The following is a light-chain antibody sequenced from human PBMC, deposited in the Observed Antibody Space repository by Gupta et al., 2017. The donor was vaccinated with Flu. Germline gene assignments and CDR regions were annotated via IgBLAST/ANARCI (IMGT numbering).Light chain of an antibody. CDR3: GVWDNIRRGGG. J-gene: IGLJ3*02. CDR2: EDD. Sequence: KVSISGSGSSYNIGSNYVSWYQHVPATAPKLLIYEDDKRPSGIPDRFSGSKSDTSATVDITGLQTGDEADYYCGVWDNIRRGGGFGGGTKLTVL. V-gene: IGLV1-51*02. CDR1: SYNIGSNY.